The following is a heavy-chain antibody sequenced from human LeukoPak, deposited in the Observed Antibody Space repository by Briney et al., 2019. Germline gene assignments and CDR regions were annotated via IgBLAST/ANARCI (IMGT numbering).Heavy chain of an antibody. CDR1: GGTFSSYA. J-gene: IGHJ4*02. Sequence: ASVNVSCTASGGTFSSYAISWVRQAPGQGLEWMGGIIPIFGTANYAQKFQGRVTITADESTSTAYMELSSLRSEDTAVYYCARAHDYGGNSYWGQGTLVTVSS. CDR2: IIPIFGTA. CDR3: ARAHDYGGNSY. V-gene: IGHV1-69*01. D-gene: IGHD4-23*01.